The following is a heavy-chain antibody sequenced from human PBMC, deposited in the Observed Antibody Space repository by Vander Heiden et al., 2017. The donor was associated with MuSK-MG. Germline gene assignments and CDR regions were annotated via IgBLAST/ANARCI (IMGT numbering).Heavy chain of an antibody. D-gene: IGHD4-17*01. CDR1: AGTCSSYA. V-gene: IGHV1-69*10. J-gene: IGHJ2*01. CDR2: IIPILGIA. Sequence: QVQLVQSGAEVKKPGSSVKVSCKASAGTCSSYAISWVRQAPGQGLEWMGGIIPILGIANYAQKFQGRVTITADKSTSTAYMELSSLRSEDTAVYYCARDDTYGGNSLDRYFDLWGRGTLVTVSS. CDR3: ARDDTYGGNSLDRYFDL.